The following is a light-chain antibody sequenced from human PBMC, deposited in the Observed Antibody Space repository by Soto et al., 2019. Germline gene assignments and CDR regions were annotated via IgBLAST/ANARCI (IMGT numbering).Light chain of an antibody. CDR1: NNDVGGHMY. CDR3: SAYRRGIIV. V-gene: IGLV2-14*01. Sequence: QSVLTQPASVSGSPGQSITISCTGTNNDVGGHMYVSWYQHQAGKVPKLIIYEIDNRPSGVSDRFSGSKSGNTASLTISGPQAEDEAAYYCSAYRRGIIVFGGGTKLTVL. CDR2: EID. J-gene: IGLJ2*01.